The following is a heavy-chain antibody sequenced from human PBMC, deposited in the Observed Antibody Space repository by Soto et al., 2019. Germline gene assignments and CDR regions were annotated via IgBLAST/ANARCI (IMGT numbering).Heavy chain of an antibody. CDR1: GFTFSSYA. J-gene: IGHJ4*02. Sequence: GGSLRLSCAASGFTFSSYAMNWVRQAPGKGLEWVSAISGSGDFTYYADSVKGRFTISRDNSKNTLHLQVSSLRAEDTAVYYCAKDLQSMVRGVGGYWGQGTLVTVSS. D-gene: IGHD3-10*01. V-gene: IGHV3-23*01. CDR3: AKDLQSMVRGVGGY. CDR2: ISGSGDFT.